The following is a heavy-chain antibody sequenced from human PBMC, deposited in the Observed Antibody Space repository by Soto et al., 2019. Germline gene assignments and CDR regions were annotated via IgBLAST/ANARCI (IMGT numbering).Heavy chain of an antibody. CDR2: IRSRANNYAE. Sequence: EVQLVESGGGLVQPGGSLKLSCTASGFIFSGSAIHWVRQASGKGLEWVGRIRSRANNYAESSAASVKGRFFFSRDDSKNTAYLQMNTLKTEDTAVYYCSRGQGAAIGDYYYHGMDVWGQGTTVTVSS. D-gene: IGHD2-2*02. CDR1: GFIFSGSA. J-gene: IGHJ6*02. CDR3: SRGQGAAIGDYYYHGMDV. V-gene: IGHV3-73*02.